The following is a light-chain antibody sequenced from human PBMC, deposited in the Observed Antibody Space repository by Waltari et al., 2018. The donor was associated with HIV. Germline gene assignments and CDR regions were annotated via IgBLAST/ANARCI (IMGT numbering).Light chain of an antibody. CDR3: MQALQPPST. J-gene: IGKJ2*01. V-gene: IGKV2-28*01. CDR1: HTCLHSNGFNY. Sequence: DIVMTESLLSLHVPPREPASLYCRSSHTCLHSNGFNYLFWYLQKPGQSPQILIYLGSNRASGVPDRFSGRGSGTDITLKISRVEAEDVGVYYYMQALQPPSTFGQGTKLEIK. CDR2: LGS.